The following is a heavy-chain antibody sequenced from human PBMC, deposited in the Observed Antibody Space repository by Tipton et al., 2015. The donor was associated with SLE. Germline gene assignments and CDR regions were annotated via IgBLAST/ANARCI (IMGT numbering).Heavy chain of an antibody. V-gene: IGHV3-21*01. CDR2: ISSSSTYI. D-gene: IGHD3-9*01. CDR3: ARGIPLPYLAVTGSDY. CDR1: GFTFSTYI. Sequence: SLRLSCAASGFTFSTYIMNWVRQAPGKGLEWVSSISSSSTYIYYADSLKGRFTISRDNAKNSLYLQMNSLRAEDTAVYYCARGIPLPYLAVTGSDYWGRGTLVTVSS. J-gene: IGHJ4*02.